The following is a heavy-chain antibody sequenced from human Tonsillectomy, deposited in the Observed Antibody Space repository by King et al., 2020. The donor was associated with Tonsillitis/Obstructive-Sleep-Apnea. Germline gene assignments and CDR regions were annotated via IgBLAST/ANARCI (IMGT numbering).Heavy chain of an antibody. J-gene: IGHJ3*02. V-gene: IGHV3-49*04. D-gene: IGHD1-26*01. CDR1: GFTFGDYG. CDR3: TRVGTSGRYSFDI. Sequence: EVQLVESGGGLVQPGRSLRLSCTASGFTFGDYGMSWVRQAPGKGLEWVGFIRSKTYGGTTEYAASVKGRFTISRDDSKSIAYLQMNSLKTEDTAVYYCTRVGTSGRYSFDIWGQGTMVTVSS. CDR2: IRSKTYGGTT.